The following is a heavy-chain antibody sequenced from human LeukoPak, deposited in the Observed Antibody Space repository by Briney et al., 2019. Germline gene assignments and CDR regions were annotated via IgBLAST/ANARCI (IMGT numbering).Heavy chain of an antibody. CDR2: INPNSGGT. Sequence: GASVKVSCKASGYTFTGYYMHWVRQAPGQGLEWMGWINPNSGGTNYAQKFQGRVTMTRDTSISTAYMELSRLRSDDTAVYYCATHYDFWSGYYYFDYWGQGTLVTVSS. CDR1: GYTFTGYY. CDR3: ATHYDFWSGYYYFDY. J-gene: IGHJ4*02. V-gene: IGHV1-2*02. D-gene: IGHD3-3*01.